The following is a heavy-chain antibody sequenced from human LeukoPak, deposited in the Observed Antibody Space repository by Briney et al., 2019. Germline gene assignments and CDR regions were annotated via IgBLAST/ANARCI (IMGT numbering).Heavy chain of an antibody. J-gene: IGHJ4*02. CDR3: ARERYNWNDGGGDY. CDR1: GFTFSSYE. Sequence: GGSLRLSCAASGFTFSSYEMNWVRQAPGKGLEWVSYISSSGSTIYYADSVKGRFTISRDNAKNSLYLQMNSLRAEDTAVYYCARERYNWNDGGGDYWGQGTLVTVSS. CDR2: ISSSGSTI. V-gene: IGHV3-48*03. D-gene: IGHD1-20*01.